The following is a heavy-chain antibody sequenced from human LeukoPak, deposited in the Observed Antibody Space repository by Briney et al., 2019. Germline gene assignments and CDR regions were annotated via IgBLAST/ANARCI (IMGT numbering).Heavy chain of an antibody. CDR2: ISGSGGST. D-gene: IGHD6-13*01. CDR1: GFTFSAYA. Sequence: GGSLRLSCAASGFTFSAYAMTWVRQAPGKGLEWVSVISGSGGSTYYPDSVKGRFTISRDNSRNTLWLQMNSLRAEDTAVYYCAKDPAAAEYFQNWGQGTLVTVSS. J-gene: IGHJ1*01. V-gene: IGHV3-23*01. CDR3: AKDPAAAEYFQN.